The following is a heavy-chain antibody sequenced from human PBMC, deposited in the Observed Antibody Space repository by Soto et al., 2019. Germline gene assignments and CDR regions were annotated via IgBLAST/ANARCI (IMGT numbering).Heavy chain of an antibody. V-gene: IGHV3-74*01. CDR1: GFTFNYYW. J-gene: IGHJ3*01. CDR3: ARGDKGGFDL. D-gene: IGHD2-21*02. CDR2: IHSDGSST. Sequence: EVQLVESEGGLVQRGGSLRLYCAASGFTFNYYWMHWVRQAPGQGLVWVSHIHSDGSSTTYADSVKGRFTISRDNAKNTLYLQMNSLRAEDTAVCYCARGDKGGFDLWGQGTTVTVSS.